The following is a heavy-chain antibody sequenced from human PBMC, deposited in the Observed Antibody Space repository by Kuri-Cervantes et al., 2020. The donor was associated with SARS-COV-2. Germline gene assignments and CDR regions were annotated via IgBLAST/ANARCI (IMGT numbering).Heavy chain of an antibody. J-gene: IGHJ4*02. CDR1: GFTFSTYS. D-gene: IGHD2/OR15-2a*01. V-gene: IGHV3-21*01. CDR2: ISSSSSSI. Sequence: LSLPCAASGFTFSTYSMNWVRQAPGKGLEWVSSISSSSSSISYADSVKGRFTISRDNAKNSLYLQMNSLRAEDTAVYYCARGGAIFYHNSLFLPYYFDYWGQGTLVTVSS. CDR3: ARGGAIFYHNSLFLPYYFDY.